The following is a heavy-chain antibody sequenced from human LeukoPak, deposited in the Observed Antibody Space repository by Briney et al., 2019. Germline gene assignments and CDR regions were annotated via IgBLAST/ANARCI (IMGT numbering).Heavy chain of an antibody. D-gene: IGHD5-18*01. J-gene: IGHJ5*02. Sequence: PSETLSLTCTVSGGSISSSSYYWGWIRQPPGKGLGWIGSIYYSGSTYYNPSLKSRVTISVDTSKNQFSLKLSSVTAADTAVYYCARARIQLWLGSAYNWFDPWGQGTLVTVSS. CDR3: ARARIQLWLGSAYNWFDP. V-gene: IGHV4-39*07. CDR2: IYYSGST. CDR1: GGSISSSSYY.